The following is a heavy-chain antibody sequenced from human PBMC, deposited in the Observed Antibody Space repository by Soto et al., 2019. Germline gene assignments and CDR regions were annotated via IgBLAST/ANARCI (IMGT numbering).Heavy chain of an antibody. Sequence: QITLKESGPTLVKPTQTLTLTCTFSGFSLSTSGVGVGWIRQPPGKALEWLALIYWDDEKRNSPSVKSRLTIXXDTSKNKVVLTMTNMDPVDTATYYCTHRRGGIFDHWGQGTLVTVSS. CDR1: GFSLSTSGVG. J-gene: IGHJ4*02. D-gene: IGHD2-15*01. CDR2: IYWDDEK. V-gene: IGHV2-5*02. CDR3: THRRGGIFDH.